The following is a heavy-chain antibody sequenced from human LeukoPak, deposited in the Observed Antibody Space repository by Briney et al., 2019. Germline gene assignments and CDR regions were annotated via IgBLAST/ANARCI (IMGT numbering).Heavy chain of an antibody. V-gene: IGHV3-23*01. D-gene: IGHD4-23*01. CDR2: VSTTGAST. CDR3: AKDWTTVVTPKGYYFDS. Sequence: PGGSLRLSCAASGFSFNNYAMSWVRQAPGKGLECVSAVSTTGASTYYADSVKGRFTVSRDNSKDTLSLQMDSLRVEDTALYYCAKDWTTVVTPKGYYFDSWGQGTLVTVSS. J-gene: IGHJ4*02. CDR1: GFSFNNYA.